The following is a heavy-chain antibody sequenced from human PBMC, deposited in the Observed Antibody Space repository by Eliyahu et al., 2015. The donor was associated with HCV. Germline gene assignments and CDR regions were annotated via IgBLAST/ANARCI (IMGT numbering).Heavy chain of an antibody. V-gene: IGHV4-34*01. CDR3: ARQEYDFWSGYHRRFDY. CDR2: INHSGST. D-gene: IGHD3-3*01. CDR1: GGSFSGYY. J-gene: IGHJ4*02. Sequence: QVQLQQWGAGLLKPSETLSLTCAVYGGSFSGYYWSWIRQPPGKGLEWIGEINHSGSTNYNPSLKSRVTISVDTSKNQFSLKLSSVTAADTAVYYCARQEYDFWSGYHRRFDYWGQGTLVTVSS.